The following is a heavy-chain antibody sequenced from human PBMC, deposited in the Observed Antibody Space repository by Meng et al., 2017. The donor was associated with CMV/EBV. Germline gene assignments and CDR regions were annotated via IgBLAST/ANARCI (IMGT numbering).Heavy chain of an antibody. D-gene: IGHD3-3*01. CDR1: GFTFSSYS. CDR2: ISSSSSYI. CDR3: ARDDLGDYDFWSGYYGVRFDY. V-gene: IGHV3-21*01. J-gene: IGHJ4*02. Sequence: GESLKISCAASGFTFSSYSMNWVRQSPGKGLEWVSSISSSSSYIYYAYSVKGRFTISRDNDKNSLYLQMNSLRAEDTAVYYCARDDLGDYDFWSGYYGVRFDYWGQGTLVTVS.